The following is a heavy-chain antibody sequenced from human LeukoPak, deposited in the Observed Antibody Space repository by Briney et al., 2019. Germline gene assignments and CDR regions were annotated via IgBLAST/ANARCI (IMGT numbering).Heavy chain of an antibody. V-gene: IGHV4-39*07. J-gene: IGHJ5*02. Sequence: SETLSLTCTVSGGSIGSSSYYWGWIRQPPGKGLEWIGSIYCGSTYYNPSLKSRVTISVDTSKNQFSLKLSSVTAADTAVYYCARVYCSTTSCYNKDWFGPWGQGTLVTVSS. D-gene: IGHD2-2*02. CDR2: IYCGST. CDR1: GGSIGSSSYY. CDR3: ARVYCSTTSCYNKDWFGP.